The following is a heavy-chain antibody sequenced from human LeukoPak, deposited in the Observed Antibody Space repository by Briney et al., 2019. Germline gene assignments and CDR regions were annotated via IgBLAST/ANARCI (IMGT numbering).Heavy chain of an antibody. J-gene: IGHJ4*02. Sequence: PSETLPLTCTVSGGSISSGDYYWSWIRQSPGKGLEWIGYIYYSGSTSYNPSLKSRVTISVDTSKNQFSLKLTSVTAADTAVYYCARGPNYVWGSYRYFDYWGQGTLVTVSS. CDR1: GGSISSGDYY. CDR2: IYYSGST. CDR3: ARGPNYVWGSYRYFDY. D-gene: IGHD3-16*02. V-gene: IGHV4-30-4*01.